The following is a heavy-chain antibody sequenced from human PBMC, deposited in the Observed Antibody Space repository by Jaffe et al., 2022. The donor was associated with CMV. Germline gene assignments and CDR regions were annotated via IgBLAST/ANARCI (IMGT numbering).Heavy chain of an antibody. D-gene: IGHD6-6*01. J-gene: IGHJ5*02. V-gene: IGHV4-59*01. CDR1: GGSISSYY. Sequence: QVQLQESGPGLVKPSETLSLTCTVSGGSISSYYWSWIRQPPGKGLEWIGYIYYSGSTNYNPSLKSRVTISVDTSKNQFSLKLSSVTAADTAVYYCARVRDPGGAARPHNWFDPWGQGTLVTVSS. CDR2: IYYSGST. CDR3: ARVRDPGGAARPHNWFDP.